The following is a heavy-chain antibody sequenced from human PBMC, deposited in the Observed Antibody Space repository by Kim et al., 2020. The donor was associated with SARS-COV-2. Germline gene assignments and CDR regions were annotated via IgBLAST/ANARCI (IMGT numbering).Heavy chain of an antibody. J-gene: IGHJ6*01. CDR1: GFIVSDYY. V-gene: IGHV3-11*01. CDR2: ISSSWRTV. CDR3: VRDGVVTVVYDYYGMDV. D-gene: IGHD2-15*01. Sequence: GGSLRLSCAASGFIVSDYYMSWIRQAPGTGLEWIAYISSSWRTVFYSDPVEGRFAISRDDAMNSVFLEMNSLRAEDTARYYCVRDGVVTVVYDYYGMDV.